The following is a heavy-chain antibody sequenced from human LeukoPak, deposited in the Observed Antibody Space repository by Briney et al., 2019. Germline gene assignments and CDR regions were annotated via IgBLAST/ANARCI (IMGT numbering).Heavy chain of an antibody. Sequence: GGSLRLSCAASGFTFSDYYMSWIRQAPGKGLEWVSYVSSSGNTIYYADSVKGRFTISRDNAKNSLYLQMNSLRAEDTAVYYCARRRYNWNAIDYWGQGTLVTVSS. J-gene: IGHJ4*02. D-gene: IGHD1-20*01. CDR3: ARRRYNWNAIDY. CDR1: GFTFSDYY. V-gene: IGHV3-11*01. CDR2: VSSSGNTI.